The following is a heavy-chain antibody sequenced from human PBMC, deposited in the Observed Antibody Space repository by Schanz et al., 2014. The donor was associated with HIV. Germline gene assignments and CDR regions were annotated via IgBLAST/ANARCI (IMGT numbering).Heavy chain of an antibody. CDR3: AKDRGVVSGMVTNYYYGMDV. Sequence: EVQLVESGGALVQPGRSLRLSCAASGFTFDDYAMHWVRQAPGKGLEWVSGISWNSDSKGYADSVKGRFTISRDNAKNSLYLQMNSLRAEDTALYYCAKDRGVVSGMVTNYYYGMDVWGQGTTVTVSS. D-gene: IGHD5-18*01. CDR2: ISWNSDSK. V-gene: IGHV3-9*01. CDR1: GFTFDDYA. J-gene: IGHJ6*02.